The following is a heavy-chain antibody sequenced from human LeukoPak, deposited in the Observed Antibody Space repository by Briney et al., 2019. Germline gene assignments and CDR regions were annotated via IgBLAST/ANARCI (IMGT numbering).Heavy chain of an antibody. D-gene: IGHD5-12*01. CDR1: GGSFSGYY. CDR2: INHSGST. CDR3: ARTKRTYSGYDSPRAVKSFDI. Sequence: SETLSLTCAVYGGSFSGYYWSWIRQPPGKGLEWIGEINHSGSTNYSPSLKSRVTISVDTSKNQFSLKLSSVTAADTAVYYCARTKRTYSGYDSPRAVKSFDIWGQGTMVTVSS. J-gene: IGHJ3*02. V-gene: IGHV4-34*01.